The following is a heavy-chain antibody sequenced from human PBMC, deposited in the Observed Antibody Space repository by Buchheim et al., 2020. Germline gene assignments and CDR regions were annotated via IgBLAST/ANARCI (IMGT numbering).Heavy chain of an antibody. CDR3: ARDRVEDYGDYSNYPYYFDY. CDR2: ISYDGSNK. J-gene: IGHJ4*02. CDR1: GFTFSSYA. V-gene: IGHV3-30-3*01. Sequence: QVQLVESGGGVVQPGRSLRLSCAASGFTFSSYAMHWVRQAPGKGLEWVAVISYDGSNKYYADSVKGRFTISRDNSKNTLYLQMNSLRAEDTAVYYCARDRVEDYGDYSNYPYYFDYWGQGTL. D-gene: IGHD4-17*01.